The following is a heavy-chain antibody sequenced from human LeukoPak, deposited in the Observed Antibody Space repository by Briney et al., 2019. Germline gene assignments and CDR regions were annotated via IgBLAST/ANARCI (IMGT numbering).Heavy chain of an antibody. Sequence: ASVKVSCKASGYTFTSYDINWVRQATGQGLEWMGWMNPNSGNTGYAQKFQGRVTMTRNTSISTAYMELSSLRSEDAAVYYCARGTVVVPAASVNWGQGTLVTVSS. CDR3: ARGTVVVPAASVN. CDR2: MNPNSGNT. J-gene: IGHJ4*02. D-gene: IGHD2-2*01. V-gene: IGHV1-8*01. CDR1: GYTFTSYD.